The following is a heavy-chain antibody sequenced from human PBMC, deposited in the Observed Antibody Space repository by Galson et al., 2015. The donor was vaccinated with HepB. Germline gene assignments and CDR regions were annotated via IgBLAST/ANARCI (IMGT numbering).Heavy chain of an antibody. V-gene: IGHV3-53*01. CDR2: IYSGGST. CDR3: AREFGGGFDP. D-gene: IGHD3-10*01. J-gene: IGHJ5*02. Sequence: SLRLSCAASGFTVSSNYMSWVRLAPGKGLEWVSVIYSGGSTSYADSVKGRFTISRDYSKNTLYLQMNSLRAEDTAVYYCAREFGGGFDPWGQGTLVTVSS. CDR1: GFTVSSNY.